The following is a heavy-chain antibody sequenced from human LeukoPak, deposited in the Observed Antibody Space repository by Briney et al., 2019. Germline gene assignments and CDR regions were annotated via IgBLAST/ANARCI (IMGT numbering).Heavy chain of an antibody. CDR2: IYYSGNT. CDR3: ARVPGGGTAAN. D-gene: IGHD1-7*01. J-gene: IGHJ3*01. Sequence: SETLSLTCTVSGGSISNYYWSWVRQSPGKGLEWVANIYYSGNTKYNPSLKSRVTISADTSKTLSSLKLSSVTAADTAVCYCARVPGGGTAANWGQGTMVTVSS. CDR1: GGSISNYY. V-gene: IGHV4-59*08.